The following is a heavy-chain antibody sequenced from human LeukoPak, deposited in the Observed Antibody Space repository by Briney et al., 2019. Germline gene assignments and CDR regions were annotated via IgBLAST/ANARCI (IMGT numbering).Heavy chain of an antibody. CDR1: GYTFTSYG. V-gene: IGHV1-8*02. CDR2: MNPNSGNT. J-gene: IGHJ4*02. CDR3: ASGTTDIVVVPATLRNYYFDY. Sequence: ASVKVSCKASGYTFTSYGISWVRQAPGQGLEWMGWMNPNSGNTGYAQKFQGRVTMTRNTSISTAYMELSSLRSEDTAVYYCASGTTDIVVVPATLRNYYFDYWGQGTLVTVSS. D-gene: IGHD2-2*01.